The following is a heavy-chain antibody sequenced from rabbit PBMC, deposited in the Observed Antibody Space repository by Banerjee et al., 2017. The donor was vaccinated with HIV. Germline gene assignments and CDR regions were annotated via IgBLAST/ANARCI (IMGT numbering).Heavy chain of an antibody. J-gene: IGHJ4*01. CDR2: INTSSGNT. CDR3: AGSLVDNANL. D-gene: IGHD1-1*01. V-gene: IGHV1S40*01. CDR1: GFSFSISYY. Sequence: QSLEESGGDLVKPEGSLTLTCTASGFSFSISYYMCWVRQAPGKALEWIACINTSSGNTVYASWAKGRFTISKTSSTTVTLQMTSLTAADTATYLCAGSLVDNANLWGQGTLVTVS.